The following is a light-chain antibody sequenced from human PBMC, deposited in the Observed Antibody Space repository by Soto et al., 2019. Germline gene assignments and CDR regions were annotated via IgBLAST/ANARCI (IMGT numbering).Light chain of an antibody. Sequence: EIVLTQSPGTLSLSPGERATLSCRASQSISSSTLAWYQQRPGQAPRLLIYVASSRATGIPDRFSGRGFGTDFTLTISRLEPEDFAVFYCQHSGDFRWTFGQGTKVDIK. V-gene: IGKV3-20*01. CDR1: QSISSST. CDR2: VAS. CDR3: QHSGDFRWT. J-gene: IGKJ1*01.